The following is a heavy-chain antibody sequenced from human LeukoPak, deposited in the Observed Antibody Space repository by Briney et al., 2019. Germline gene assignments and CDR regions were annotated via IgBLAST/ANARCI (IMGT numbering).Heavy chain of an antibody. J-gene: IGHJ4*02. Sequence: GGSLRLSCAASGFIFSTFAMHWVRQTPGKGLEFVAAISANGRSTYYADSVKGRFTIPRDNSKNILYLHMGSLRTEDMAVYYCAREEKYNSDLLEYWGQGALVTVSS. CDR1: GFIFSTFA. CDR2: ISANGRST. D-gene: IGHD6-19*01. V-gene: IGHV3-64*02. CDR3: AREEKYNSDLLEY.